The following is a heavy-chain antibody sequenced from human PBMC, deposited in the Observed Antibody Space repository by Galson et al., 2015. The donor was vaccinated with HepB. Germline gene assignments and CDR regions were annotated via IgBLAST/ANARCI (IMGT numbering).Heavy chain of an antibody. Sequence: ETLSLTCTVSGGSVSSGSYYWSWIRQHPGKGLEWIGYIYYSGSTNYNPSLKSRVTISVDTSKNQFSLKLSSVTAADTAVYYCARFLRITMVRGAREAYYGMDVWGQGTTVTVSS. CDR1: GGSVSSGSYY. J-gene: IGHJ6*02. CDR3: ARFLRITMVRGAREAYYGMDV. CDR2: IYYSGST. D-gene: IGHD3-10*01. V-gene: IGHV4-61*01.